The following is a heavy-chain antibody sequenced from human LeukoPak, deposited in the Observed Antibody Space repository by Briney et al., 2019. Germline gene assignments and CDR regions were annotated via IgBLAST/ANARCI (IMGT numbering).Heavy chain of an antibody. CDR2: ISAYNGNT. CDR3: ARDRFWRGGPPSFDY. CDR1: GYTFTSYG. J-gene: IGHJ4*02. V-gene: IGHV1-18*01. D-gene: IGHD3-3*01. Sequence: ASVKISCKASGYTFTSYGISWVRQAPGQGLEWMGWISAYNGNTNYAQKLQGRVTMTTDTSTSTAYMELRSLRPDDTAVYYCARDRFWRGGPPSFDYWGQGTLVTVSS.